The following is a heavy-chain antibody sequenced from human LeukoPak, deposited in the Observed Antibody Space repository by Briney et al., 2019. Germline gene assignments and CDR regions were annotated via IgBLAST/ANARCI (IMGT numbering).Heavy chain of an antibody. D-gene: IGHD3-10*01. J-gene: IGHJ4*02. Sequence: GGSLRLSRTDSGFNYGDYAMGWVRQAPGKGREWVGFIRNKVYGGTIEYAAAVKGRFTISRDDSKSIAFLQMDSLKTEDTAVYYCLRYYGSGSLSGYWGQGTLVTVSS. CDR1: GFNYGDYA. V-gene: IGHV3-49*04. CDR3: LRYYGSGSLSGY. CDR2: IRNKVYGGTI.